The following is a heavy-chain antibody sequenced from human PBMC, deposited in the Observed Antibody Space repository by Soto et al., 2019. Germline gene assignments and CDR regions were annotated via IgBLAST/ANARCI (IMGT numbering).Heavy chain of an antibody. CDR2: IIYDGSNK. CDR1: GFTFSSYA. D-gene: IGHD5-12*01. J-gene: IGHJ4*02. Sequence: QVQLVESGGGVVQPGRSLRLSCAASGFTFSSYAMHWVRQAPGKGLEWVAVIIYDGSNKHYADSVQGRFTISRDNSKNTLYLQMNSLRADDTAVYYCAAELGNSGDDGRDYWGQGTLVTVST. CDR3: AAELGNSGDDGRDY. V-gene: IGHV3-30-3*01.